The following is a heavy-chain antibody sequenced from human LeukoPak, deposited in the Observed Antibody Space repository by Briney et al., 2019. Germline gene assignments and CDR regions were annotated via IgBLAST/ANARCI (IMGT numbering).Heavy chain of an antibody. CDR2: ISAYNDNT. Sequence: ASVKVSCKASGYTFTSYGISWVRQAPGQGLEWMGWISAYNDNTNYAQKLQGRVTMTTDTSASTAYMELRSLRSDDTAVYYCARDPYSNYLPLRYFDYWGQGTLVTVSS. V-gene: IGHV1-18*01. D-gene: IGHD4-11*01. CDR3: ARDPYSNYLPLRYFDY. J-gene: IGHJ4*02. CDR1: GYTFTSYG.